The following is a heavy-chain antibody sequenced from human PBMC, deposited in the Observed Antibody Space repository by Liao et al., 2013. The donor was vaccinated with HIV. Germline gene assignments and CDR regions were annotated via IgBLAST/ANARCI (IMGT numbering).Heavy chain of an antibody. CDR3: ARNTYDFSTATHALFFDI. V-gene: IGHV4-4*07. CDR1: GASMSGYY. J-gene: IGHJ4*02. Sequence: QVQLQESGPGLVRPSETLSLSCSVSGASMSGYYWSWVRQPAGKGLEWIGRIHAAGRTNSNPSLQSRVTLSIDTSKNQFFLMLTSVSAADTALYFCARNTYDFSTATHALFFDIWGQGMLVAVSS. D-gene: IGHD3-9*01. CDR2: IHAAGRT.